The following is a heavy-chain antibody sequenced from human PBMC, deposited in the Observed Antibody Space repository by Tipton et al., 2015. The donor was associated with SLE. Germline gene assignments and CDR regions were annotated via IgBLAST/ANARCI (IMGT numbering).Heavy chain of an antibody. V-gene: IGHV4-38-2*01. Sequence: TLSLTCVVSGDSISRGYYWGWIRQPPGKGLEWIGSIYHSGSTYYNQSLKSRVTISVDTSKNQFSLKLSSVTAADTALYYCARLLAGRGEGFDYWGQGTLVTVSS. CDR1: GDSISRGYY. CDR3: ARLLAGRGEGFDY. D-gene: IGHD6-19*01. CDR2: IYHSGST. J-gene: IGHJ4*02.